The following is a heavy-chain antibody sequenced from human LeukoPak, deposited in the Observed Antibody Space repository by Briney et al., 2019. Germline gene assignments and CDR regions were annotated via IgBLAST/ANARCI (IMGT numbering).Heavy chain of an antibody. J-gene: IGHJ6*02. CDR3: ARDGSPRRITIFGVVNYYYGMDV. Sequence: ASVKVSCKASSYTFTSYGISWVRQAPGQGLEWMGWISAYNGNTNYAQKLQGRVTMTTDTSTSTAYMELRSLRSDDTAVYYCARDGSPRRITIFGVVNYYYGMDVWGQGTTVTVSS. CDR2: ISAYNGNT. V-gene: IGHV1-18*01. CDR1: SYTFTSYG. D-gene: IGHD3-3*01.